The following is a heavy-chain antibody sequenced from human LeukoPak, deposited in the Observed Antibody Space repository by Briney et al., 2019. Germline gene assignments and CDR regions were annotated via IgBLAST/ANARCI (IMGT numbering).Heavy chain of an antibody. D-gene: IGHD2-15*01. V-gene: IGHV3-23*01. CDR2: ISVSGNT. Sequence: GGSLRLSCAASGFTLSSYAMSWVRQGPGKGLEWVSAISVSGNTYHADSVKGRFTISRDSSKNTLYLQMNSLRAEDTAVYYCARVLRYCSGGNCYSGGLGYMDVWGKGTTVTISS. CDR1: GFTLSSYA. CDR3: ARVLRYCSGGNCYSGGLGYMDV. J-gene: IGHJ6*03.